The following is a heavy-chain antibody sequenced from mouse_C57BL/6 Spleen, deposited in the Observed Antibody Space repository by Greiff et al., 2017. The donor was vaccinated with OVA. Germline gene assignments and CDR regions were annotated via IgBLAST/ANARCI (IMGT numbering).Heavy chain of an antibody. CDR2: IYPSDSET. J-gene: IGHJ4*01. D-gene: IGHD1-1*01. Sequence: QVQLQQPGAELVRPGSSVKLSCKASGYTFTSYWMDWVKQRPGQGLEWIGNIYPSDSETHYNQKFKDKATLTVDKSSSTAYMQLSSLTSEDSAVYYCARSHYGSLDYWGQGTSVTVSS. V-gene: IGHV1-61*01. CDR1: GYTFTSYW. CDR3: ARSHYGSLDY.